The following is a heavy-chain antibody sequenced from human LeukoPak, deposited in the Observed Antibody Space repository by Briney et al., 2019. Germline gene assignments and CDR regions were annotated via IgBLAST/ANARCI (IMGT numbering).Heavy chain of an antibody. Sequence: GGSLRLSCAASGFTFSSYWMSWVRQAPGKGLEWVANIKQDGTEKYYVDSVKGRFTISRDNAKNSLYLQMNSLRAEDTALYYCARHTLSGSYYYYYYYMDVWGKGTTVTVSS. CDR1: GFTFSSYW. J-gene: IGHJ6*03. V-gene: IGHV3-7*03. CDR3: ARHTLSGSYYYYYYYMDV. CDR2: IKQDGTEK. D-gene: IGHD1-26*01.